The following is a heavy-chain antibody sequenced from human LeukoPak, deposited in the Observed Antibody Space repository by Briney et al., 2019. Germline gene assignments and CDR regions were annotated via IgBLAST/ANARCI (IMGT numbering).Heavy chain of an antibody. CDR3: AKARLVYPQH. D-gene: IGHD2-2*02. CDR2: IRYDGSNK. V-gene: IGHV3-30*02. J-gene: IGHJ1*01. CDR1: GFTFSSYG. Sequence: GGSLRLSCAASGFTFSSYGMHWVRQASGKGLEWVAFIRYDGSNKYYADSVKGRFTISRDNSKNTLYLQMNSLRAEDTAVYYCAKARLVYPQHWGQGTLVTVSS.